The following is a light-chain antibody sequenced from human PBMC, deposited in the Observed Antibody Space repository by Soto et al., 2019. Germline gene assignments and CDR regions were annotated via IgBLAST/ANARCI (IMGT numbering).Light chain of an antibody. V-gene: IGKV3-15*01. CDR1: QSVGSN. Sequence: IVMTHSPSTLSVSPGERVRLSFMARQSVGSNLAWYQQKPGQAPRLLIYGASTRATGIPARFSGSGSETEFTLTISSLQAEDSAVYFCQQYNNWPTWTFGQGTKVDIK. CDR2: GAS. J-gene: IGKJ1*01. CDR3: QQYNNWPTWT.